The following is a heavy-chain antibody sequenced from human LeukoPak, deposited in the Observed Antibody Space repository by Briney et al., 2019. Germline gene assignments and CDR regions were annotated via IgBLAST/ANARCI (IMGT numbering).Heavy chain of an antibody. CDR3: AKDIQLSA. CDR2: ITDTGGNT. CDR1: GFTFGSYA. J-gene: IGHJ3*01. D-gene: IGHD5-24*01. Sequence: GGSLRLSCAASGFTFGSYAMSWVRQAPGKGLEWVSAITDTGGNTYYADSVKGRFTISRDNSKKTLSLQMNSLRVEDAAIYYCAKDIQLSAWGLGTMVTVSS. V-gene: IGHV3-23*01.